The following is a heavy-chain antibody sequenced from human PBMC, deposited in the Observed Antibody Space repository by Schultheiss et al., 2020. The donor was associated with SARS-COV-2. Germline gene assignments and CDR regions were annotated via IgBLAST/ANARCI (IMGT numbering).Heavy chain of an antibody. CDR2: IHPRGGST. CDR1: GGTFSSYA. V-gene: IGHV1-18*01. CDR3: ARVKIMITFGGVIVIDY. Sequence: ASVKVSCKASGGTFSSYAISWVRQAPGQGLEWMGLIHPRGGSTSFAQKFQGRVTMTTDTPTNTAYMELRSLRSDDTAVYYCARVKIMITFGGVIVIDYWGQGTLVTVSS. J-gene: IGHJ4*02. D-gene: IGHD3-16*02.